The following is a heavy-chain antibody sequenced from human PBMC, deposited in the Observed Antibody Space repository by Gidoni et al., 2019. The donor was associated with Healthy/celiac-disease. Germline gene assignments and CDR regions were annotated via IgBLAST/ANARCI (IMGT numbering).Heavy chain of an antibody. J-gene: IGHJ6*02. CDR1: GFPFSSYA. CDR3: ARGDYGDYYGMDV. V-gene: IGHV3-30*04. Sequence: QVQLVESGGGVVQPGRSLRLSCAASGFPFSSYAMHWVRQAPGKGREWVAVISYDGRNKYYADSVKGRFTISRDNSKNTLYLQMNSLRAEDTAGYYCARGDYGDYYGMDVWGQGTTVTVSS. CDR2: ISYDGRNK. D-gene: IGHD4-17*01.